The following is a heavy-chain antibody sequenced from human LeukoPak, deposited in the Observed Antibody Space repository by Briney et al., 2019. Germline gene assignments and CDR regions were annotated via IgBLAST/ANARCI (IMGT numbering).Heavy chain of an antibody. CDR3: ARGSPLYYYDSSGYAPNFDY. J-gene: IGHJ4*02. CDR1: GGSISSYY. CDR2: IYYSGST. D-gene: IGHD3-22*01. Sequence: PSETLSLTCTVSGGSISSYYWGWIRQPPGKGLEWIGSIYYSGSTYYNPSLKSRVTISVDTSKNQFSLKLSSVTAADTAVYYCARGSPLYYYDSSGYAPNFDYWGQGTLVTVSS. V-gene: IGHV4-39*07.